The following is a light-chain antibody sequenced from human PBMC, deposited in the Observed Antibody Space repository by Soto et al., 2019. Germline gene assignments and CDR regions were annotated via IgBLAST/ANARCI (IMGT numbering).Light chain of an antibody. Sequence: QSALTQPASVSGSPGQSITISCAGTSSDIGAYNYVSWYQHHPGKAPRVMIYDVSNRPSGVSNRFSGSKSGSTASLTISGLQSEDEAEYFCGSYKSGGIVVFGGGTKVTV. CDR1: SSDIGAYNY. V-gene: IGLV2-14*03. CDR3: GSYKSGGIVV. J-gene: IGLJ2*01. CDR2: DVS.